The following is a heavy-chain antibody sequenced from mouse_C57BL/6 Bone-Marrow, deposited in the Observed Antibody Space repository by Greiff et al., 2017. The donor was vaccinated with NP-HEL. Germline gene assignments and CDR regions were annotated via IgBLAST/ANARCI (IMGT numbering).Heavy chain of an antibody. D-gene: IGHD1-1*01. CDR3: ARREDYGSYAMDY. V-gene: IGHV1-81*01. J-gene: IGHJ4*01. CDR2: IYPRSGNT. CDR1: GYTFTSYG. Sequence: QVQLQQSGAELARPGASVKLSCKASGYTFTSYGISWVKQRTGQGLEWIGEIYPRSGNTYYNEKFKGKATLTAYKSSSTAYMELRSLTSEDSAVYFCARREDYGSYAMDYWGQGTSVTVSS.